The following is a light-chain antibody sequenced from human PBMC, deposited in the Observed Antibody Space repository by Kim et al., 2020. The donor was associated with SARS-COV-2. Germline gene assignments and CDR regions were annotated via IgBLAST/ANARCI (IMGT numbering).Light chain of an antibody. Sequence: EIVLTQSPGTLSLSPGESDILSCRASQSLSPAYLVWYQQKVGQAPRLLLYATSGRANGVPDRFSGIGSETEFSLTITGLAPEDFAVYYCQQCQTTPSTFGGGTKVDIK. V-gene: IGKV3-20*01. J-gene: IGKJ4*01. CDR2: ATS. CDR1: QSLSPAY. CDR3: QQCQTTPST.